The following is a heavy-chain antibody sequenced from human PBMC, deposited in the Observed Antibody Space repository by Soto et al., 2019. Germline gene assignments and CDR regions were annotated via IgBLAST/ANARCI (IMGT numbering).Heavy chain of an antibody. D-gene: IGHD3-10*01. CDR1: GLTFGSRA. CDR3: ARGSTESYPGSRIFDF. V-gene: IGHV3-23*01. CDR2: ITDNGGDA. J-gene: IGHJ4*02. Sequence: GESLRLSCVASGLTFGSRAMSWVRQAPGEGLQWVATITDNGGDAKYADSVRGRFVISRDNSKKTLYLQMTSLTAEDSAMYFCARGSTESYPGSRIFDFWGRGTLVTVSS.